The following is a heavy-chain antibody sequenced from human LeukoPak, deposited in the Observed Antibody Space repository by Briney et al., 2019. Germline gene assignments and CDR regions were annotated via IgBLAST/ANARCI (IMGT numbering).Heavy chain of an antibody. D-gene: IGHD6-19*01. V-gene: IGHV4-4*09. J-gene: IGHJ2*01. CDR1: GGSVSTYY. Sequence: SETLSPTCTVSGGSVSTYYWSWIRQPPGKGLEWIGYIYNSESTKYNSSLESRVTMSVDTSKNQRYLKLSSVTAADTAVYYCARFHSGPSGWYVLWYFDLWGRGTLVTVSS. CDR3: ARFHSGPSGWYVLWYFDL. CDR2: IYNSEST.